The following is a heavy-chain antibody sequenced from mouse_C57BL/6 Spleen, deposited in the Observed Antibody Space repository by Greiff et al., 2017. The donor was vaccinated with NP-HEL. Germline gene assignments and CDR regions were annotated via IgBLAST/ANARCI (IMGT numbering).Heavy chain of an antibody. J-gene: IGHJ4*01. Sequence: EVNLVESEGGLVQPGSSMKLSCTASGFTFSDYYMAWVRQVPEKGLEWVANINYDGSSTYYLDSLKSRFIISRDNAKNILYLQMSSLKSEDTATYYCARDSSGYVPYAMDYWGQGTSVTVSS. CDR2: INYDGSST. D-gene: IGHD3-2*02. V-gene: IGHV5-16*01. CDR3: ARDSSGYVPYAMDY. CDR1: GFTFSDYY.